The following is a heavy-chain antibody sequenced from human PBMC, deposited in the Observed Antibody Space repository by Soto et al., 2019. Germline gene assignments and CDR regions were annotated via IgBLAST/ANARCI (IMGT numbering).Heavy chain of an antibody. CDR2: IYPGDSDT. J-gene: IGHJ4*02. Sequence: PRESMKISLKGSGYRFTNYWIGRVHQMSGKGLEWMGIIYPGDSDTRYSPSFQGQVTISADKSISTAYLQWSSLKASDTAMYYCARHACSSTSCYPAYWGQGTLVTVPS. D-gene: IGHD2-2*01. V-gene: IGHV5-51*07. CDR1: GYRFTNYW. CDR3: ARHACSSTSCYPAY.